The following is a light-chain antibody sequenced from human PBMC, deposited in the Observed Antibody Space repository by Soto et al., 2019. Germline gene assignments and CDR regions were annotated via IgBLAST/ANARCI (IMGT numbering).Light chain of an antibody. CDR2: GAS. CDR1: QTVSSD. CDR3: QQYNNYWT. Sequence: EIVMTQSPATLSVSPGERATLSCRASQTVSSDLAWYQQKPGQGPRLLIHGASTRATAIPARFSGSGSGTEFTLTISSLQSEDFATYYCQQYNNYWTLGQGTKVHIK. J-gene: IGKJ1*01. V-gene: IGKV3-15*01.